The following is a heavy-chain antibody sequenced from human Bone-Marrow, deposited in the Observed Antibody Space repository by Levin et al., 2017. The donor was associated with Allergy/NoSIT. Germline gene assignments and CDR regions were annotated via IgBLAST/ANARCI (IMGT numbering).Heavy chain of an antibody. CDR3: ARWGGHNMDV. D-gene: IGHD3-16*01. CDR2: MNPSSGKR. J-gene: IGHJ6*02. V-gene: IGHV1-8*01. CDR1: GYAFTSFD. Sequence: RGESLKISCKASGYAFTSFDINWVRQDPGLGLEWLGYMNPSSGKRGYAQRLQDRFIMTSDNSINTAYMELSSLRSEDTAVYYCARWGGHNMDVWGQGTTVTVSS.